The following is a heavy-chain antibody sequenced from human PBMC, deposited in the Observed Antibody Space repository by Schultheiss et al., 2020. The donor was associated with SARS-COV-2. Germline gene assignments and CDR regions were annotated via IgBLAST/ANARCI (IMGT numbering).Heavy chain of an antibody. Sequence: GGSLRLSCAASGFTFSSYAMTWVRQAPGKGLEWVSSVTGGGSTIYYADSVKGRFTISRDNAKNTLYLQMNSLRAEDTAVYYCARTATYYYYGMDVWGQGTTVTVSS. V-gene: IGHV3-23*01. J-gene: IGHJ6*02. CDR1: GFTFSSYA. CDR3: ARTATYYYYGMDV. CDR2: VTGGGSTI.